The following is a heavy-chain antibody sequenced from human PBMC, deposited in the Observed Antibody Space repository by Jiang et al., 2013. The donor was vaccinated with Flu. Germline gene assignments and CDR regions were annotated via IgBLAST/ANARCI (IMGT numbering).Heavy chain of an antibody. CDR1: GGTFSSYA. CDR3: AMKLPSGYDPYSSGWFFDY. Sequence: SGAEVKKPGSSVKVSCKASGGTFSSYAISWVRQAPGQGLEWMGGIIPIFGTANYAQKFQGRVTITADESTSTAYMELSSLRSEDTAVYYCAMKLPSGYDPYSSGWFFDYWGQGTLVTVSS. V-gene: IGHV1-69*01. D-gene: IGHD6-19*01. CDR2: IIPIFGTA. J-gene: IGHJ4*02.